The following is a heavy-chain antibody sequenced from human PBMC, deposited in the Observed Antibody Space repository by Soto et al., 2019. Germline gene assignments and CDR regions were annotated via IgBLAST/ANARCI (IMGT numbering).Heavy chain of an antibody. J-gene: IGHJ5*02. Sequence: EVQLVESGGGLVQPGGSLRLSCAASGFTFSGYSMNWVRQVPGKGLEWVSYISSGSTTIYYSDSVKGRFTISRDNAKNSLFLQMNSLRAEDTAVYYCARVALASGGPGSWGQGTLVTVSS. V-gene: IGHV3-48*01. CDR3: ARVALASGGPGS. CDR1: GFTFSGYS. CDR2: ISSGSTTI. D-gene: IGHD3-3*02.